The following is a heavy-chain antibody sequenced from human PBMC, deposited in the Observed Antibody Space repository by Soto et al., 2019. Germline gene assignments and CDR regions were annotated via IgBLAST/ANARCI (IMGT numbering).Heavy chain of an antibody. CDR1: GFTFSDCY. CDR3: ARDRRFGSWSPSH. V-gene: IGHV3-11*05. Sequence: QVQLVESGGGLVKPGGSLRLSCAASGFTFSDCYMNWIRQAPGKGLEWVSYISPSSSYTDYADSVKGRFNISRDNAKHSLFLQMNSLRDEDTAVYYCARDRRFGSWSPSHWGQGIRVTVSS. J-gene: IGHJ4*02. CDR2: ISPSSSYT. D-gene: IGHD3-10*01.